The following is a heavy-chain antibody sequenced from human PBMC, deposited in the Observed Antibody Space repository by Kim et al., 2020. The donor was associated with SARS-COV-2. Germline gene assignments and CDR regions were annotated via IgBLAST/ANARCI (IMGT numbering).Heavy chain of an antibody. Sequence: KGRFTISRDHAKNSLYLQMNSLRAEDTAVYYCARSCASSPAGRCNWFDPWGQGTLVTVSS. CDR3: ARSCASSPAGRCNWFDP. D-gene: IGHD1-26*01. V-gene: IGHV3-11*06. J-gene: IGHJ5*02.